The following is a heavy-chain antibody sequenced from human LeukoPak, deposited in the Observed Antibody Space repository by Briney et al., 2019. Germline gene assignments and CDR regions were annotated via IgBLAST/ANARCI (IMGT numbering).Heavy chain of an antibody. Sequence: GGSLRLSCAASGFTFSSYGMHWVRQAPGKGLEWVAVISYDGSNKYYADSVKGRFTISRDNSKNTLYLQMNSLRAEDTAVYYCAKPLYGSSSPSPNRHYYGMDVWGKGTTVTVSS. CDR2: ISYDGSNK. CDR1: GFTFSSYG. J-gene: IGHJ6*04. V-gene: IGHV3-30*18. CDR3: AKPLYGSSSPSPNRHYYGMDV. D-gene: IGHD6-13*01.